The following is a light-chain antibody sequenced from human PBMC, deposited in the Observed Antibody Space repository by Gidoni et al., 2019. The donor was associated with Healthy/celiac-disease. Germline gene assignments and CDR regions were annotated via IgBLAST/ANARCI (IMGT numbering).Light chain of an antibody. J-gene: IGKJ1*01. Sequence: EIVLTQSPGTLSLSPGERATLSCRASQSVSSSYLAWYQQKPGQAPRLLIYGASSRATGIPDRFSGSGSGTDFTLTISRLEPEDFAVYYCQQDGSSPATWTFGQGTKVEIK. V-gene: IGKV3-20*01. CDR3: QQDGSSPATWT. CDR2: GAS. CDR1: QSVSSSY.